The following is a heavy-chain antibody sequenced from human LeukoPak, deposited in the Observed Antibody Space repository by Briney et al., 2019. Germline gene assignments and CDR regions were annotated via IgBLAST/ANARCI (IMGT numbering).Heavy chain of an antibody. CDR3: ATSAAVRLFDY. D-gene: IGHD2-2*01. CDR2: IYSGGST. J-gene: IGHJ4*02. Sequence: PGGSLRLSCEGSGFTVSSNYMSWVRQAPGKGLERVSVIYSGGSTYYAGSVKGRFTISKDNSKNTLYLQMNSLRAEDTAVYYCATSAAVRLFDYWGQGALVTVSS. V-gene: IGHV3-53*01. CDR1: GFTVSSNY.